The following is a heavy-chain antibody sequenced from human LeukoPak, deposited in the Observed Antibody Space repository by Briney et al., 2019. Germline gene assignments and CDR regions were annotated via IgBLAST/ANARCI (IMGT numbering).Heavy chain of an antibody. J-gene: IGHJ4*02. CDR2: IYHSGST. CDR1: GYSISSGYY. Sequence: SETLSLTCTVSGYSISSGYYWGWIRQPPGKGLEWIGSIYHSGSTYYNPSLKSRVTISVDTSKNQFSLKLSSVTAADTAVYYCARGLGSFDYWGQGTLVTVSS. D-gene: IGHD3-9*01. CDR3: ARGLGSFDY. V-gene: IGHV4-38-2*02.